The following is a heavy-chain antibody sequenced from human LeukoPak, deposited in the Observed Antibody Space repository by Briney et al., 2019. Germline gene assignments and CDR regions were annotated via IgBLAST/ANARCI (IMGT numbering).Heavy chain of an antibody. J-gene: IGHJ4*02. D-gene: IGHD3-10*01. CDR2: ISSGSKYI. V-gene: IGHV3-21*01. CDR3: ARALSYGYGSMDF. CDR1: GFSFSSYS. Sequence: KTGGSLTLSCAASGFSFSSYSMNWVRQAPGKGLEWVSSISSGSKYIYNADSLKGRFAISRDNAKNSLYLQMNSLRAEDTAVYYCARALSYGYGSMDFWGQGTLVIVSS.